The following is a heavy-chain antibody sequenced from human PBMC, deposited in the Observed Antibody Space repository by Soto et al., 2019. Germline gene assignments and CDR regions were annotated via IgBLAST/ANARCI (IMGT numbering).Heavy chain of an antibody. D-gene: IGHD4-17*01. J-gene: IGHJ4*02. Sequence: SGGSLRLSCAASGFTFISYAMSWVRQAPGKGLEWVSAISGSGGSTYYADSVKGRFTISRDNSKNTLYLQMNSLRAEDTAVYYCAKLSPNDPSHDYGDYATLYYFDYWGQGTLVTVSS. CDR2: ISGSGGST. CDR1: GFTFISYA. CDR3: AKLSPNDPSHDYGDYATLYYFDY. V-gene: IGHV3-23*01.